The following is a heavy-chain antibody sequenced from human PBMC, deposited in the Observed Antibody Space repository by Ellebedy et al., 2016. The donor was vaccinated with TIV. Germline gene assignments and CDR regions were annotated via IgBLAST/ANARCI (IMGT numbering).Heavy chain of an antibody. CDR3: AKSPRPSTVTYFDH. D-gene: IGHD4-17*01. Sequence: GGSLRLSXAASGFTFSRYAMHWVRQAPGKGLEWVAFISYEGSNKHYADSVRGRFTISRDNFKNTLFLQLNSLRPEDTAVFYCAKSPRPSTVTYFDHWGQGTLVTVSS. CDR1: GFTFSRYA. J-gene: IGHJ4*02. V-gene: IGHV3-30*18. CDR2: ISYEGSNK.